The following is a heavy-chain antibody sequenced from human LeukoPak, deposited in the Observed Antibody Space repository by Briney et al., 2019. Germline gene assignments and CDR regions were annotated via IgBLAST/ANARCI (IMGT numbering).Heavy chain of an antibody. D-gene: IGHD1-26*01. CDR1: GGSISSYY. CDR3: ARDRSRYSGSSALDY. J-gene: IGHJ4*02. V-gene: IGHV4-4*07. Sequence: SETLSLTCTVSGGSISSYYWSWIRQPAGKGLEWIGRIYTSGSTNYNPSLKSRVTMSVDTSKNEFSRKVSSVTAADTAVYYCARDRSRYSGSSALDYWGQGTLVTVSS. CDR2: IYTSGST.